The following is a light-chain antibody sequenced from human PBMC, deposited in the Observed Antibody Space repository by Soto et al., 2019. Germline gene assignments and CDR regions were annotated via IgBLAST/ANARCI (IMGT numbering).Light chain of an antibody. CDR3: SSYTSLSSYV. CDR1: SSDVGGYNY. J-gene: IGLJ1*01. Sequence: QSVLTQPASVSGSPGQSITISCTGTSSDVGGYNYVSWYQQHPGKAPKLMIYDVSNRPSGVSNRFSGSKSGNTASLTISGLPDEDEADYYCSSYTSLSSYVFGTGTKVTVL. V-gene: IGLV2-14*01. CDR2: DVS.